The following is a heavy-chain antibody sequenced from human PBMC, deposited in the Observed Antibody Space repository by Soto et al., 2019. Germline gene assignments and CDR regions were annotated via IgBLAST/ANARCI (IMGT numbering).Heavy chain of an antibody. J-gene: IGHJ3*02. CDR2: IYYRGST. D-gene: IGHD3-3*01. V-gene: IGHV4-30-4*01. CDR1: GGSISSYY. CDR3: ARGDFWSGYVIPSEAFDI. Sequence: SETLSLTCTVSGGSISSYYWSWIRQPPGKGLEWIGYIYYRGSTYYNPSLKNRFIISVDTSKDQFSLRLNSVTAADTAMYYCARGDFWSGYVIPSEAFDIWGQGTMVTVSS.